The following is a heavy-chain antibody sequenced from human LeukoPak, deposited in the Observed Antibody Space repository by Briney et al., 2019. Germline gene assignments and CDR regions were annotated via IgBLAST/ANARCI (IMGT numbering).Heavy chain of an antibody. CDR2: ISDSGST. CDR1: GSSIVGYH. CDR3: ARHLYGGFDY. J-gene: IGHJ4*02. Sequence: SETLSLTCTVSGSSIVGYHWSWLRQPPGTGLEWIGYISDSGSTNYNRSLESRVTLSVDMSKQQLSLKLTSVTAADTAVYYCARHLYGGFDYWGQGTLVTVSS. D-gene: IGHD3-10*02. V-gene: IGHV4-59*08.